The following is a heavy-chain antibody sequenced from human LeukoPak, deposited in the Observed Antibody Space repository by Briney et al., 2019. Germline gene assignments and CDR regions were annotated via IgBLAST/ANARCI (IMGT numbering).Heavy chain of an antibody. V-gene: IGHV3-7*04. CDR1: GFTLSAHW. D-gene: IGHD2-21*01. J-gene: IGHJ4*02. Sequence: PGGSLRLSCTSSGFTLSAHWRTWVRQAPGKGLEWVANIKQDGSAKYYVDSVKGRFAVSRDNSRNTLYLQMNSLRAEDTAVYYCVRELPPVVQYYFDHWGPGTLVTVSS. CDR2: IKQDGSAK. CDR3: VRELPPVVQYYFDH.